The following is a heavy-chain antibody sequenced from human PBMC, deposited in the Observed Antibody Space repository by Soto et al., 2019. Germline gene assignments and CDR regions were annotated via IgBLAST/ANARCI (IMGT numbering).Heavy chain of an antibody. D-gene: IGHD4-17*01. V-gene: IGHV1-69*01. CDR2: IIPIFGTA. CDR3: ARVPPDYGDYYYYGMDV. J-gene: IGHJ6*02. Sequence: QVQLVQSGAEVKKPGSSVKVSCKASGGTFSSYAISWVRQAPGQGLEWMGGIIPIFGTANYAQKFQGRVTITADESTSKAYMELSSLRSEDTAVYYCARVPPDYGDYYYYGMDVWGQGTTVTVSS. CDR1: GGTFSSYA.